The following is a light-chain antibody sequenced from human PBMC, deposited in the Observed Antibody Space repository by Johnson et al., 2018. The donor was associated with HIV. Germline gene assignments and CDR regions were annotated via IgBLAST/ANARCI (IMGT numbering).Light chain of an antibody. CDR2: DNN. Sequence: QSVLTQPPSVSAAPGQKVTISCSGSSSNIGNNFVSWFRQLPLRAPKVLIYDNNKRPSGIPDRFSGSKSGTSATLGITGLQTGDEADYYCGTWDSSLSFYVFGTGPKVTVL. V-gene: IGLV1-51*01. J-gene: IGLJ1*01. CDR3: GTWDSSLSFYV. CDR1: SSNIGNNF.